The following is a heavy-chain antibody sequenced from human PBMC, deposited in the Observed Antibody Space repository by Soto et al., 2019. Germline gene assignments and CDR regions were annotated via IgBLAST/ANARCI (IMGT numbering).Heavy chain of an antibody. D-gene: IGHD3-3*01. V-gene: IGHV1-2*04. J-gene: IGHJ3*01. CDR1: GYTFTGYY. CDR2: INPNSGGT. Sequence: AAVKVSCESSGYTFTGYYMHWVRQAPGQGLEWMGWINPNSGGTNYAQKFQGWVTMTRDTSISTAYMELSRLRSDDTVVYYWARGAIITSFGVVPSVGAFVLLGTGTMGT. CDR3: ARGAIITSFGVVPSVGAFVL.